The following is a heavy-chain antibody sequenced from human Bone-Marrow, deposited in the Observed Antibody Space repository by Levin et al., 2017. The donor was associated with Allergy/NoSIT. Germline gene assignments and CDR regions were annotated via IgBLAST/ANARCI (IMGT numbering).Heavy chain of an antibody. CDR1: GFNFKTYA. V-gene: IGHV3-30-3*01. D-gene: IGHD3-10*01. CDR2: ISFDGTNK. CDR3: AGDAALDTDGSSFDY. J-gene: IGHJ4*02. Sequence: SGGSLRLSCAASGFNFKTYAMHWVRQAPGKGLEWLAVISFDGTNKYSADSVKGRFTVSRDNSNNTLHLEMNGLRAADTAVYYCAGDAALDTDGSSFDYWGQGTLVTVSS.